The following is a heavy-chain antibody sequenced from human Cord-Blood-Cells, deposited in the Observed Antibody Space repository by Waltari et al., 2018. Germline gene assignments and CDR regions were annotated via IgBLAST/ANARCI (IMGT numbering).Heavy chain of an antibody. D-gene: IGHD6-19*01. J-gene: IGHJ5*02. CDR2: INHSGST. CDR3: ASSGWYNWFDP. V-gene: IGHV4-34*01. Sequence: QVQLQQWGAGPVKPSETLSLTCAVYGESFQGYYCSWIRQPPGKGLEWIGEINHSGSTNYNPSLKSRVTISVDTSKNQFSLKLSSVTAADTAVYYCASSGWYNWFDPWGQGTLVTVSS. CDR1: GESFQGYY.